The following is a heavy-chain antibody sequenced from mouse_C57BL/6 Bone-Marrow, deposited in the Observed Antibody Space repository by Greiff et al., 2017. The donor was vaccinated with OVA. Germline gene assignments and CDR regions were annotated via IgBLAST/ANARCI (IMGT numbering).Heavy chain of an antibody. CDR3: ARLRDYGSSYLDY. V-gene: IGHV1-54*01. CDR1: GYAFTNYL. Sequence: QVQLQQSGAELVRPGTSVKVSCKASGYAFTNYLIEWVKQRPGQGLAWIGVINPGSGGTNYNEKFKGKATLTADKSSSTAYMQLSSLTSEDSAVYFCARLRDYGSSYLDYWGQGTTLTVSS. D-gene: IGHD1-1*01. CDR2: INPGSGGT. J-gene: IGHJ2*01.